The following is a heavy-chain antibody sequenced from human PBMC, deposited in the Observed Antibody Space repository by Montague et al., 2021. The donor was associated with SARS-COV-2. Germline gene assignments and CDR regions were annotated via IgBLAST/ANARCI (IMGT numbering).Heavy chain of an antibody. D-gene: IGHD1-7*01. CDR1: GFSFSSYN. J-gene: IGHJ3*02. V-gene: IGHV3-21*01. CDR3: ARNWNYGWAFDI. CDR2: MSSSSKYI. Sequence: SLRLSCAASGFSFSSYNMNWVRQAPGKGLEWVSSMSSSSKYIYYADSVKDRFTISRDNAKNSLYLQMNSLRAEDTAIYYCARNWNYGWAFDIRGQGTMVAVSS.